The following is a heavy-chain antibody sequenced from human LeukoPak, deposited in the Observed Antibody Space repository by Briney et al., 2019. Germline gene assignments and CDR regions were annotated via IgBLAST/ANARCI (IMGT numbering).Heavy chain of an antibody. Sequence: SVKVSCKDSGGTFSSYAISWVRQAPGQGLEWMGGIIPIFGTANYAQKFQGRVTITADESTSTAYMELSSLRSEDTAVYYCARDRGYYYDSSGYYYDGMDVWGQGTTDTVSS. D-gene: IGHD3-22*01. V-gene: IGHV1-69*13. CDR3: ARDRGYYYDSSGYYYDGMDV. CDR2: IIPIFGTA. CDR1: GGTFSSYA. J-gene: IGHJ6*02.